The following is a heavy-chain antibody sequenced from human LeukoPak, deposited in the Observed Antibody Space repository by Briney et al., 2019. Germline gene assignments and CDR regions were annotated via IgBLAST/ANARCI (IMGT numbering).Heavy chain of an antibody. CDR3: ARTFLGYSYGYPVY. CDR2: INPNSGGT. D-gene: IGHD5-18*01. Sequence: ASVKVSCKASGYTFTGYYMHWVRQAPGQGLEWMGWINPNSGGTNYAQKFQGRVTMTRDTSISTAYMELSRLRSDDTAVYYCARTFLGYSYGYPVYWGQGTLVTVSS. V-gene: IGHV1-2*02. CDR1: GYTFTGYY. J-gene: IGHJ4*02.